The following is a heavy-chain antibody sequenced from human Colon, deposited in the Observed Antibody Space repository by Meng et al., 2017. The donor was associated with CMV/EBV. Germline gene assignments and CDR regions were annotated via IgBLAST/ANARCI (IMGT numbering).Heavy chain of an antibody. V-gene: IGHV4-34*01. CDR2: INHNGIT. CDR1: GVSLSGYH. D-gene: IGHD3-3*01. Sequence: SETLSLTCAVSGVSLSGYHWSWIRQAPGKDLEWIGDINHNGITKYNPSLKNRLTISVDMSENEFSRRLSSVTAADTAVYYCARQIWSGSLYNGGDPWGQGTLVTVSS. CDR3: ARQIWSGSLYNGGDP. J-gene: IGHJ5*02.